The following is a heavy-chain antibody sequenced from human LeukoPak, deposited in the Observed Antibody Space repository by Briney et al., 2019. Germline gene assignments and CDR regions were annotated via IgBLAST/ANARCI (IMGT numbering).Heavy chain of an antibody. J-gene: IGHJ4*02. CDR3: ARALTTVTTSPTGY. D-gene: IGHD4-17*01. CDR1: GYTFTGYY. V-gene: IGHV1-2*02. Sequence: GASVKVSCKASGYTFTGYYMHWVRQAPGQGPEWMGWINPNSGGTNYAQKFQGRVTMTRDTSISTAYMELSRLRSDDTAVYYCARALTTVTTSPTGYWGQGTLVTVSS. CDR2: INPNSGGT.